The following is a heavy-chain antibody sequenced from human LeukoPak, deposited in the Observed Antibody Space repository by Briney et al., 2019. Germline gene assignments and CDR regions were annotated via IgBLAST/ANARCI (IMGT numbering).Heavy chain of an antibody. CDR2: IYPGDSDT. D-gene: IGHD1-1*01. J-gene: IGHJ4*02. Sequence: PGESLKISCKCSGYRFTTYWIGWVRQMPGKGLEWRGIIYPGDSDTRYSPSFQDQVTISVDKSISTAHLQWSSPEGSDTAMYYCAGRTTGTEWFDYWGRGTLVTVSS. V-gene: IGHV5-51*01. CDR1: GYRFTTYW. CDR3: AGRTTGTEWFDY.